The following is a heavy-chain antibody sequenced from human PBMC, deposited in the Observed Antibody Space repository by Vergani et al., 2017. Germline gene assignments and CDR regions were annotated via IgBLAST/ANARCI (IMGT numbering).Heavy chain of an antibody. CDR1: GGSISGYY. J-gene: IGHJ4*02. CDR2: IYYSGST. D-gene: IGHD1-14*01. Sequence: QVQLQQWGAGLLKPSETLSLTCAVYGGSISGYYWGWIRQPPGKGLEWIGSIYYSGSTYYNPYLKSRVTISVDTSKNQFSLKLSSGTAADTAVYYCARGYKAWDQGTLVTVSS. CDR3: ARGYKA. V-gene: IGHV4-34*01.